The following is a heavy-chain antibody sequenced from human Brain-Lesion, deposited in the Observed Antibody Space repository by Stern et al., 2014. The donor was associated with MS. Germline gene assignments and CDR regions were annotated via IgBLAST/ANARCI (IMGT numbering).Heavy chain of an antibody. Sequence: EVQLVESGGGLVQPGGSLTISCTAAGFTFGNYWMTWVRQAPGKGLEWVANIKDNGTDKNYVETVKGRFPISRDNARNSLYLQMNSLRVEDTALYYCARVYNTIYGIVTQRGSGMDVWGQGTTVIVSS. CDR3: ARVYNTIYGIVTQRGSGMDV. J-gene: IGHJ6*02. V-gene: IGHV3-7*01. CDR2: IKDNGTDK. D-gene: IGHD2/OR15-2a*01. CDR1: GFTFGNYW.